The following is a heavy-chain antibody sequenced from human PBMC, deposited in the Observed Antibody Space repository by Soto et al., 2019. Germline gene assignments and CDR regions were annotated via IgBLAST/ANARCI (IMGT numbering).Heavy chain of an antibody. V-gene: IGHV3-30-3*01. D-gene: IGHD3-10*01. Sequence: QVQLVESGGGVVQPGRSLRLSCAASGFTFISYAMHWVRQAPGKGLEWGAVISFDGSTEYYADSVKGRFTISGDNSKNTVYLQMNSLRSEDTAVYYCARSRHGSGSYTHFYYGLDVWGQGTTVTVSS. CDR2: ISFDGSTE. CDR3: ARSRHGSGSYTHFYYGLDV. CDR1: GFTFISYA. J-gene: IGHJ6*02.